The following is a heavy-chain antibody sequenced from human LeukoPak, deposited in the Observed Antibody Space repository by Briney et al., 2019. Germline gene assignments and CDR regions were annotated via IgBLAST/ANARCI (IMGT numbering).Heavy chain of an antibody. CDR2: ISDYNGNT. CDR1: GYTFTSYG. V-gene: IGHV1-18*04. Sequence: GASVKVSCKASGYTFTSYGISWVRQAPGQGLEWMGWISDYNGNTNYAQKLQVRVTMTTDTSTSTAYMELRSLRSDDTAVYYCARMVRGVIIRGYYFDYWGQGTLVTVSS. J-gene: IGHJ4*02. CDR3: ARMVRGVIIRGYYFDY. D-gene: IGHD3-10*01.